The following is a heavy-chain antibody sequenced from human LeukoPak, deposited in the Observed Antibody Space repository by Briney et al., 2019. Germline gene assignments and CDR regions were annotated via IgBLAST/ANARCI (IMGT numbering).Heavy chain of an antibody. CDR2: ISAYNGNT. J-gene: IGHJ4*02. V-gene: IGHV1-18*01. CDR1: GYTFTSYG. CDR3: ARGKNIVVVPAAGFDY. Sequence: WASVKVSCKASGYTFTSYGISWVRQAPGQGLEWMGWISAYNGNTNYAQKLQGRVTMTTDTSTSTAYMELRSLRSDDTAVYYFARGKNIVVVPAAGFDYWGQGTLVTVSS. D-gene: IGHD2-2*01.